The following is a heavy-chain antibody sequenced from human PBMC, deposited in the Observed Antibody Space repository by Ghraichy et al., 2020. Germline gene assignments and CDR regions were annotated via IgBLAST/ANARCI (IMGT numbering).Heavy chain of an antibody. Sequence: SQTLSLTCAVYGGSFSGYYWSWIRQPPGKGLEWIGEINHSGSTNYNPSLKSRVTISVDTSKNQFSLKLSSVTAADTAVYYCARGNVVVVAATFYYYGMDVWGQGTTVTVSS. CDR1: GGSFSGYY. CDR2: INHSGST. D-gene: IGHD2-15*01. CDR3: ARGNVVVVAATFYYYGMDV. V-gene: IGHV4-34*01. J-gene: IGHJ6*02.